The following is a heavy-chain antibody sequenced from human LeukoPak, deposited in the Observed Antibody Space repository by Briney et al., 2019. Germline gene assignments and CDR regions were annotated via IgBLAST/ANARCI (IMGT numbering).Heavy chain of an antibody. D-gene: IGHD1-1*01. CDR3: ARETEVPGGRSLDF. Sequence: SETLSLTCTVSGGSISSYYWTWIRQPAGKGLEWIGRIHTSGSTNHNPSLKSRVTMSVDTSNNQFSLKLSSVTAADTAVYYCARETEVPGGRSLDFWGQGTLVTVSS. J-gene: IGHJ4*02. V-gene: IGHV4-4*07. CDR1: GGSISSYY. CDR2: IHTSGST.